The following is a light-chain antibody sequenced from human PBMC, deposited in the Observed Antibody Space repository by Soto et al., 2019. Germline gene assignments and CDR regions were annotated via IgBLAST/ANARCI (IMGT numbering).Light chain of an antibody. J-gene: IGLJ2*01. CDR1: SSDVRGYNS. CDR2: DVT. V-gene: IGLV2-14*01. Sequence: QYALTRPASLSGPPGHSISLSCTGTSSDVRGYNSVSWVQHHPGKAPKLITSDVTYRPSVVSARFSGSKSRDTASLTISGRQAEGDADYYGCSYTSSTTTLFGGGTKVTVL. CDR3: CSYTSSTTTL.